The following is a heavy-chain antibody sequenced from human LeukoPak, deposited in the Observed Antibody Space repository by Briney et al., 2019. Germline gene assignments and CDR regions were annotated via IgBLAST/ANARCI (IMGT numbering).Heavy chain of an antibody. V-gene: IGHV4-59*01. Sequence: SETLSLTCTASGVSISSYYWSWIRQPPGKGLEWIGYIYYSGSTNYNPSLKSRVTISVDTSKNQFSLKLSSVTAADTAVYYCAGGLVVPAAPFDYWGQGTLVTVSS. J-gene: IGHJ4*02. D-gene: IGHD2-2*01. CDR1: GVSISSYY. CDR3: AGGLVVPAAPFDY. CDR2: IYYSGST.